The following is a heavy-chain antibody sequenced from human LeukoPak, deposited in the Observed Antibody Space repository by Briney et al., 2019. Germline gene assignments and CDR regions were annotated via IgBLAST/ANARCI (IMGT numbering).Heavy chain of an antibody. CDR3: ARMTVFDY. Sequence: PSETLSLTCAVSGGSISSSNWWSWVRQPPGKGLEWIGEIYHSGSSNYNPSLNGRVTISVDTSKNQFSLKLSSVTAADTAVYYCARMTVFDYWGQGTLVTVSS. J-gene: IGHJ4*02. CDR1: GGSISSSNW. D-gene: IGHD4-17*01. V-gene: IGHV4-4*02. CDR2: IYHSGSS.